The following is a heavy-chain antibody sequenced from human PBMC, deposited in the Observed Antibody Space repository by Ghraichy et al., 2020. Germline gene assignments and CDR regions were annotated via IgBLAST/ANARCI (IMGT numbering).Heavy chain of an antibody. CDR2: ISYDGSNK. J-gene: IGHJ6*02. V-gene: IGHV3-30*04. Sequence: GGSLRLSCAASGFTFSSYAMHWVRQAPGKGLEWVAVISYDGSNKYYADSVKGRFTSSRDNSKNTLYLQMNSLRAEDTAVYYCAVDGGRRHGYNQGPYYYYYYGIDVWGQGTTVTVSS. D-gene: IGHD5-24*01. CDR1: GFTFSSYA. CDR3: AVDGGRRHGYNQGPYYYYYYGIDV.